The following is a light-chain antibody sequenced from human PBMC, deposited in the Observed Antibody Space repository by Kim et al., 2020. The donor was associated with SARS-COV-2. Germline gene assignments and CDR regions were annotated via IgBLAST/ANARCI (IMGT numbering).Light chain of an antibody. V-gene: IGKV3-20*01. J-gene: IGKJ1*01. CDR2: ATS. CDR1: QSVSSSY. Sequence: LSPGERATLSCRASQSVSSSYLAWYQQKPGQAPRLVIYATSNRAIGIPDRFSGSGSGTDFTLTISRLEPEDFAVYYCQQYGSSPRTFGQGTKVEI. CDR3: QQYGSSPRT.